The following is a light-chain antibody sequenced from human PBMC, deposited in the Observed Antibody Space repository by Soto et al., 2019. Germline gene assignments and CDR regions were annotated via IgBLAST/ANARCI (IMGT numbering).Light chain of an antibody. Sequence: DIQMTQSPSTLSASVGDRVTITCRASQSISDWLAWYHQRSGKAPKLLIYKAPSLQSGVPPRFSGNGSGTEFTLTISGVQPDVFASYYCQQYNRFAYTFGQGTKMEIK. V-gene: IGKV1-5*03. CDR3: QQYNRFAYT. CDR2: KAP. J-gene: IGKJ2*01. CDR1: QSISDW.